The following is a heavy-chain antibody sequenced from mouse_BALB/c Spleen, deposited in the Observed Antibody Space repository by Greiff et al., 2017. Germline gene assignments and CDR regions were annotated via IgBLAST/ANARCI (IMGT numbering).Heavy chain of an antibody. CDR2: INSNGGST. CDR3: ARDRYGSSGDY. V-gene: IGHV5-6-3*01. CDR1: GFTFSSYG. D-gene: IGHD1-1*01. J-gene: IGHJ4*01. Sequence: EVKLVESGGGLVQPGGSLKLSCAASGFTFSSYGMSWVRQTPDKRLELVATINSNGGSTYYPDSVKGRFTISRDNAKNTLYLQMSSLKSEDTAMYYCARDRYGSSGDYWGQGTSVTVSS.